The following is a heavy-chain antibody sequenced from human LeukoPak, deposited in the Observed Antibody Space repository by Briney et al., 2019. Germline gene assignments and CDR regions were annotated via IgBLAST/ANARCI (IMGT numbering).Heavy chain of an antibody. Sequence: SQTLSLTCAISGDSVSSNSAAWNWIRQSPSRGLEWLGKTYYRSKWYNGYAVSVKSRMTINPDTSKNQFSLQLNSVTPEDTAVYYCARARYSSAWYASRAYFFDYWGQGTLVTVSS. D-gene: IGHD6-19*01. CDR3: ARARYSSAWYASRAYFFDY. CDR1: GDSVSSNSAA. CDR2: TYYRSKWYN. J-gene: IGHJ4*02. V-gene: IGHV6-1*01.